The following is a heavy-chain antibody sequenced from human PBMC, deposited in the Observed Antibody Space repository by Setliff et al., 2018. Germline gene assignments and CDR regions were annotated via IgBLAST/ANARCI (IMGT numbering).Heavy chain of an antibody. Sequence: SETLSLTCTISGGSINGHYWSWIRQPPGKGLEWIGNIYYTGKTNYNHSLKSRVTISVDTSKNQFTLKVNSVTAADTAVYYCARSSPSGDSYGPLDYWGQGTLVTV. CDR3: ARSSPSGDSYGPLDY. J-gene: IGHJ4*02. CDR1: GGSINGHY. V-gene: IGHV4-59*11. D-gene: IGHD5-18*01. CDR2: IYYTGKT.